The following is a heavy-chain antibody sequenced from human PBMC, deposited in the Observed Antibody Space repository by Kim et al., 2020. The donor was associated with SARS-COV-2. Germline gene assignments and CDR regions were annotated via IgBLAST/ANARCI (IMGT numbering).Heavy chain of an antibody. CDR3: AREGGVYDYVWGSYRSIQNGFDP. V-gene: IGHV1-46*01. Sequence: ASVKVSCKASGYTFTSYYMHWVRQAPGQGLEWMGIINPSGGSTSYAQKFQGRVTMTRDTSTSTVYMELSSLRSEDTAVYYCAREGGVYDYVWGSYRSIQNGFDPWGQGTLVTVSS. J-gene: IGHJ5*02. CDR2: INPSGGST. D-gene: IGHD3-16*02. CDR1: GYTFTSYY.